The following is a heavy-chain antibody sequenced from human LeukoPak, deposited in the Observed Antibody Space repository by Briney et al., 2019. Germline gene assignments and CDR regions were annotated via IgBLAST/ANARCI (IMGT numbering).Heavy chain of an antibody. D-gene: IGHD3-3*01. J-gene: IGHJ3*02. Sequence: PSETLSLTCAVYGGSFSGYYWSWIRQPPGKGLEWVSAISGSGGSTYYADSVKGRFTISRDNSKNTLYLQMNSLRAEDTAVYYCAKDYDFWSTGAFDIWGQGTMVTVSS. V-gene: IGHV3-23*01. CDR1: GGSFSGYY. CDR2: ISGSGGST. CDR3: AKDYDFWSTGAFDI.